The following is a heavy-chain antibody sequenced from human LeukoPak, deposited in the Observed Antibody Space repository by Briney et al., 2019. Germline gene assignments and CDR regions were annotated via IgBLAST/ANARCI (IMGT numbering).Heavy chain of an antibody. J-gene: IGHJ3*02. CDR1: GFIFTDYH. CDR2: MNPNSGNT. CDR3: ARGYDTNAFDI. D-gene: IGHD3-22*01. V-gene: IGHV1-8*03. Sequence: ASMKVSCKSSGFIFTDYHLHWLRQATGQGLEWMGWMNPNSGNTGYAQKFQGRVTITRNTSISTAYMELSSLRSEDTAVYYCARGYDTNAFDIWGQGTMVTVSS.